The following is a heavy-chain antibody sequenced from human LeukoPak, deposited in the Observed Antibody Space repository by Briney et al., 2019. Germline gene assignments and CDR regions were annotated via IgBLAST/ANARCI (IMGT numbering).Heavy chain of an antibody. J-gene: IGHJ3*02. CDR3: ASCGGGNSDAFDI. V-gene: IGHV4-30-2*01. Sequence: PSETLSLTCSVSGGSISSGGYYWSWIRQPPGKGLEWIGYVYHTGSTHYNPSLESRVTISVDRSKNQFSLKLSSVTAADTAVYYCASCGGGNSDAFDIWGQGTMVTVSS. D-gene: IGHD4-23*01. CDR1: GGSISSGGYY. CDR2: VYHTGST.